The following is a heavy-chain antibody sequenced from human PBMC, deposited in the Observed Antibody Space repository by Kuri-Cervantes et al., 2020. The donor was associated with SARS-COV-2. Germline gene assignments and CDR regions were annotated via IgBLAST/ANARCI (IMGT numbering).Heavy chain of an antibody. V-gene: IGHV3-23*01. Sequence: GESLKISCAASGFTFSSYAMSWVRQAPGKGLEWVSAISGSGGSTYYADFVKGRFTISRDNSKNTLYLQMNSLRAEDTAVYYCAKDKWELLFQPLDAFDIWGQGTMVTVSS. J-gene: IGHJ3*02. CDR2: ISGSGGST. D-gene: IGHD1-26*01. CDR3: AKDKWELLFQPLDAFDI. CDR1: GFTFSSYA.